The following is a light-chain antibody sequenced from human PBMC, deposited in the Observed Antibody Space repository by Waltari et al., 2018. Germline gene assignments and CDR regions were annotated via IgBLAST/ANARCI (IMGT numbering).Light chain of an antibody. Sequence: DIVMTQSPDSLAVSLGERVTINCKSSQSLLYSSNEKNYLAWYQQKPGQSPNLLIYWASTRESGVPNRFSGSGSGTDFSLTISGLQAEDVAVYYCQQYYSTPWTFGQGTKVEIK. CDR2: WAS. J-gene: IGKJ1*01. CDR3: QQYYSTPWT. V-gene: IGKV4-1*01. CDR1: QSLLYSSNEKNY.